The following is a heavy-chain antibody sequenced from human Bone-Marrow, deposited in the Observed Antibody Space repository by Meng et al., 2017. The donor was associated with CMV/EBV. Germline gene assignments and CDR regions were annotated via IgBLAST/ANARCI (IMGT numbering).Heavy chain of an antibody. J-gene: IGHJ4*02. CDR3: ARDPYGDYYFDY. V-gene: IGHV3-21*01. CDR2: ISSSSSYT. D-gene: IGHD4-17*01. CDR1: GFTFSSYS. Sequence: GGSLRLSCAASGFTFSSYSMNWVRQAPGKGLEWVSSISSSSSYTYYADSLKGRFTISRDNAKNSLYLQMNSLRAEDTAVYYCARDPYGDYYFDYWGQGTLVTVSS.